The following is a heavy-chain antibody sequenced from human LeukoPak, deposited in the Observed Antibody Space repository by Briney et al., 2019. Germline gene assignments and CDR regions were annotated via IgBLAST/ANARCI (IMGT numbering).Heavy chain of an antibody. V-gene: IGHV3-9*01. J-gene: IGHJ4*02. CDR3: AKVSSGWWDY. CDR2: ISWNSGSI. CDR1: GFTFDDYA. D-gene: IGHD6-19*01. Sequence: QTGGSLRLSCAASGFTFDDYAMHWVRQAPGKGLEWVSGISWNSGSIGYADSVKGRFTISRDNSKNTLYLQMNSLRAEDTAVYYCAKVSSGWWDYWGQGTLVTVSS.